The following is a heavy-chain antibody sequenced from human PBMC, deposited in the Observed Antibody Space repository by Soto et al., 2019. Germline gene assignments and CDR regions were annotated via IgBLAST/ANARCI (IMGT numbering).Heavy chain of an antibody. Sequence: EVQVLESGGGLIQPGGSLRLSGAASGFTFSSYVMYWVRQAPRKGLEWVSAISGSGDTTFYVDSVKGRFTISRDNAKNTLYLQMNSLRAEDTAVYYCAKAPTIAPAGFGLCDPWGQGTLVTVSS. V-gene: IGHV3-23*01. D-gene: IGHD6-13*01. CDR2: ISGSGDTT. CDR3: AKAPTIAPAGFGLCDP. J-gene: IGHJ5*02. CDR1: GFTFSSYV.